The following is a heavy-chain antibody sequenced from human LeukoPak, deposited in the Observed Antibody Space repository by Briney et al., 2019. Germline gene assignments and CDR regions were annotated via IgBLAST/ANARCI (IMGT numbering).Heavy chain of an antibody. D-gene: IGHD6-19*01. V-gene: IGHV3-23*01. CDR1: GFTFSSYA. CDR2: ISGSGGST. CDR3: ARGGYSSGWFTFDY. J-gene: IGHJ4*02. Sequence: GGSLRLSCAASGFTFSSYAMSWVRQAPGKGLEWVSAISGSGGSTYYADSVKGRFTISRDNSKNTLYLQMNSLRAEDTAVYYCARGGYSSGWFTFDYWGQGTLVTVSS.